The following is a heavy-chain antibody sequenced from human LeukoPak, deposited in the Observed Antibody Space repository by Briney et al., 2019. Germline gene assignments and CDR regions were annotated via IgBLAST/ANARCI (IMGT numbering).Heavy chain of an antibody. CDR2: INHSGST. D-gene: IGHD4-17*01. CDR1: GGSFSGYY. CDR3: ARGPSLWRLRGPFDY. V-gene: IGHV4-34*01. Sequence: SETLSLTCAVNGGSFSGYYWSWIRQPPGKGLEWIGEINHSGSTNYNPSLKSRVTISVDTSKNQFSLKLSSVTAADTAVYYCARGPSLWRLRGPFDYWGQGTLVTVSS. J-gene: IGHJ4*02.